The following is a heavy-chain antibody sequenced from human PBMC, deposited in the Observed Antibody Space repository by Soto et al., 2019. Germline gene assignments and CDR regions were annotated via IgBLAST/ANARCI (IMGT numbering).Heavy chain of an antibody. V-gene: IGHV3-23*01. J-gene: IGHJ4*02. CDR3: ASRNYLDTSGYYYWYYFDF. Sequence: GGSLRLSCAASGITFSNYAMSWVRQAPGKGLEWVSGISGSGDSTYYAESVKGRFTISRDNSKNTVYLQMNSLGAEDTAVYYCASRNYLDTSGYYYWYYFDFWGQGALVTVSS. CDR2: ISGSGDST. CDR1: GITFSNYA. D-gene: IGHD3-22*01.